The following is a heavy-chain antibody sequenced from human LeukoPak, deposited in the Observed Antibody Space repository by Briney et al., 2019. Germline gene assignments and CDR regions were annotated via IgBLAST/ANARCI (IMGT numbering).Heavy chain of an antibody. CDR1: GYTFINYY. V-gene: IGHV1-46*01. Sequence: ASVKVSCKASGYTFINYYLHWVRQAPGHGLEWMAIINPSGGSTSYAQKFQGRVTMTRDTSTGAVYMELSSLRSEDTAVYYCARSRLRDDAFDIWGQGTMVTVSS. CDR3: ARSRLRDDAFDI. D-gene: IGHD2-21*02. CDR2: INPSGGST. J-gene: IGHJ3*02.